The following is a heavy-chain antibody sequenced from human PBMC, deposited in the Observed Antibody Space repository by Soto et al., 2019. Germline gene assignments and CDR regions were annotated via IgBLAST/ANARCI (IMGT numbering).Heavy chain of an antibody. CDR1: GYTFTSYG. CDR3: ARLDTAMANYDYYGMDV. CDR2: ISAYNGNT. J-gene: IGHJ6*02. Sequence: QVQLVQSGAEVKKPGASVKVSCKASGYTFTSYGISWVRQAPGQGLEWMGWISAYNGNTNYAQKLQGRVTMTTDTSXSXXYMELRSLRSDDTAVYYCARLDTAMANYDYYGMDVWGQGTTVTVAS. D-gene: IGHD5-18*01. V-gene: IGHV1-18*01.